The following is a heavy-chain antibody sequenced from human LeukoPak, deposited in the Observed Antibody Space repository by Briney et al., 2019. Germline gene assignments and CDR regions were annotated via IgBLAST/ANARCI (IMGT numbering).Heavy chain of an antibody. CDR1: GGSISSYY. V-gene: IGHV4-4*07. CDR3: ARLYYGSGSYSQPPSYYYYYMDV. Sequence: SETLSLTCTVSGGSISSYYWSWIRQPAGKGLEWIGRIYTSGSTDYNPSLKSRVTISVDTSKNQFSLKLSSVTAADTAVYYCARLYYGSGSYSQPPSYYYYYMDVWGKGTTVTISS. J-gene: IGHJ6*03. CDR2: IYTSGST. D-gene: IGHD3-10*01.